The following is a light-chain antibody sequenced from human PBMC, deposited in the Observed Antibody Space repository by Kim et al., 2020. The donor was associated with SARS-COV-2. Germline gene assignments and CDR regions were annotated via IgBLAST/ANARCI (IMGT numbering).Light chain of an antibody. Sequence: EIVLTQSPGTLSLSPGERATLSCRASQNINSRYLAWYQQKPGQAPRLLIYAASSRATGIPDRFSGSGSGTEFTVTISRLEPEDFAMYYCHQYDNTPWTFGQGTKLEI. CDR3: HQYDNTPWT. CDR2: AAS. V-gene: IGKV3-20*01. J-gene: IGKJ1*01. CDR1: QNINSRY.